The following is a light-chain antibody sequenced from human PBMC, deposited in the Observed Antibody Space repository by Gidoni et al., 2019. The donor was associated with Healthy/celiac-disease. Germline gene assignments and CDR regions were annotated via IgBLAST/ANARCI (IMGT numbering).Light chain of an antibody. V-gene: IGKV3-11*01. CDR2: DAS. Sequence: PATLSLSPEERATLSCRASQGVSSYVAWYQQKPDQAPRLLIYDASNRATSIPARFSGSGSGTDFTLTISSLEPEDFAVYYCQQRSNWPFTFGGGTKVEIK. CDR3: QQRSNWPFT. J-gene: IGKJ4*01. CDR1: QGVSSY.